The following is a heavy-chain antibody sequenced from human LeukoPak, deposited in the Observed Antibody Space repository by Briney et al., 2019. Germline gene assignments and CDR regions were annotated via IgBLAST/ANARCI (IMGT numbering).Heavy chain of an antibody. CDR1: GGSISSGGYS. Sequence: SETLSPTCAVSGGSISSGGYSWSWIRQPPGKGLEWIGYIYHSGSTYYNPSLKSRVTISVDRSKNQFSLKLCSVTAADTAVYYCARYCSSTSCSEGFDYWGQGTLVTVSS. V-gene: IGHV4-30-2*01. D-gene: IGHD2-2*01. CDR2: IYHSGST. J-gene: IGHJ4*02. CDR3: ARYCSSTSCSEGFDY.